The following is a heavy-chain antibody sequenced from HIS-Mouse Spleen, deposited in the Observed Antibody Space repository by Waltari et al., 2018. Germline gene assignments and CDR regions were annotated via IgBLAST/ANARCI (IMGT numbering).Heavy chain of an antibody. CDR1: GFTLSSDW. Sequence: EVQLVESGGGLVQPWGSLRLPCAASGFTLSSDWMSWVRQAPGKGLEWVANIKQDGSEKYYVDSVKGRFTISRDNAKNSLYLQMNSLRAEDTAVYYCARERRGPGWFDPWGQGTLVTVSS. CDR2: IKQDGSEK. V-gene: IGHV3-7*01. D-gene: IGHD5-12*01. J-gene: IGHJ5*02. CDR3: ARERRGPGWFDP.